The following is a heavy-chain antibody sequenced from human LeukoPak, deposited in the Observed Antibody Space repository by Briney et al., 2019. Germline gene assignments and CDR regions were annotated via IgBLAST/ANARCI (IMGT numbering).Heavy chain of an antibody. CDR2: IYYSGST. Sequence: SETLSLTCTVSGGSISSYYWSWIRQPPGKGLEWIGYIYYSGSTNYNPSLKSRVTISVDTSKNQFSLKLSSVTAADTAVYYCARASRAYCSGGSCYYWYFDLWGRGTLVTVSS. V-gene: IGHV4-59*01. J-gene: IGHJ2*01. D-gene: IGHD2-15*01. CDR1: GGSISSYY. CDR3: ARASRAYCSGGSCYYWYFDL.